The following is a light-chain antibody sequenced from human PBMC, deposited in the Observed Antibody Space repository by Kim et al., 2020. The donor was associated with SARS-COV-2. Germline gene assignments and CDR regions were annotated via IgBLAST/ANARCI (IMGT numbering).Light chain of an antibody. J-gene: IGLJ2*01. CDR1: SANIGAVYD. CDR3: ESYDSSLSDVV. Sequence: SANIGAVYDVNWSQRRPGTARKLRIYANTTGPSGVPDRFSGSKSGTSAYLAITGLQGEDEADYGCESYDSSLSDVVFGGGTQLTVL. CDR2: ANT. V-gene: IGLV1-40*01.